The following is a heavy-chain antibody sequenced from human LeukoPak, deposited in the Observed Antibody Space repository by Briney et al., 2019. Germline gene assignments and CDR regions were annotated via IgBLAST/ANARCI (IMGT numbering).Heavy chain of an antibody. V-gene: IGHV4-59*01. Sequence: PSETLSLTCTVSGGSITSYYRSWIRQSPGKGLEWIGFMYYSGTTNYNPSLKSRVTISLGMSKNQFSLKLSSVTAADTAVYYCASVLYCGADCYSGRYFFDYWGQGTLVTVSS. CDR3: ASVLYCGADCYSGRYFFDY. CDR2: MYYSGTT. CDR1: GGSITSYY. J-gene: IGHJ4*02. D-gene: IGHD2-21*02.